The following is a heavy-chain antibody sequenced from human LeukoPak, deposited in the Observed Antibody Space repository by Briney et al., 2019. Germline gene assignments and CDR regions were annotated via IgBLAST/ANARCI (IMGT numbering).Heavy chain of an antibody. V-gene: IGHV4-39*01. D-gene: IGHD3-9*01. Sequence: PSETLSLTCTVPGGSISSGSYYLSWIRQPAGKGLEWIGRIYYSGSTYYNPSLKSRVTISVDTSKNQFSLKLSSVTAADTAVYYCARRFYYDILTGYSNWGQGTLVTVSS. CDR2: IYYSGST. CDR1: GGSISSGSYY. CDR3: ARRFYYDILTGYSN. J-gene: IGHJ4*02.